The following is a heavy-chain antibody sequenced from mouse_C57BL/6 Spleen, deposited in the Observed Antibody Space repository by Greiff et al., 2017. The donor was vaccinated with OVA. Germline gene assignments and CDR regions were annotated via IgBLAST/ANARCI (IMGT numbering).Heavy chain of an antibody. J-gene: IGHJ2*01. CDR2: IYPGNSDT. CDR3: TRGDYYYGSSSPYYFDY. Sequence: VQLKQSGTVLARPGASVKMSCKTSGYTFTSYWMHWVKQRPGQGLEWIGAIYPGNSDTSYNQKFKGKAKLTAVTSASTAYMELSSLTNEDSAVYYCTRGDYYYGSSSPYYFDYWGQGTTLTVSS. V-gene: IGHV1-5*01. CDR1: GYTFTSYW. D-gene: IGHD1-1*01.